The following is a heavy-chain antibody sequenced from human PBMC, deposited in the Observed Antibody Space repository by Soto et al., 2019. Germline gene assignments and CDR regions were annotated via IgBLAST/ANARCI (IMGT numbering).Heavy chain of an antibody. Sequence: EVQLVESGGVVVQPGGSLRLSCAASGFTFDDYTMHWVRQAPGKGLEWDSLISWDGGSTYYADSVKGRFTISRDNSKNSLYLQMNSLRTEDTALYYCARGGSKWGYYYYGMDVWGQGTTVTVSS. CDR1: GFTFDDYT. V-gene: IGHV3-43*01. CDR2: ISWDGGST. D-gene: IGHD3-16*01. CDR3: ARGGSKWGYYYYGMDV. J-gene: IGHJ6*02.